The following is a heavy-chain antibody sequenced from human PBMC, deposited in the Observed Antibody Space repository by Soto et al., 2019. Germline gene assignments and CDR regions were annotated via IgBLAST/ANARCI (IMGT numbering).Heavy chain of an antibody. V-gene: IGHV3-23*01. CDR1: GLTFSSYA. CDR3: AKGLSVGVPAAIIPFYY. J-gene: IGHJ4*02. CDR2: ISGSGGST. Sequence: GGSVRLSYAACGLTFSSYAMSWFRQDPGKGLVWVSAISGSGGSTYYADSVKGRFTISRDNSKNTLYLQMNSLRAEDTAVYYCAKGLSVGVPAAIIPFYYWGQGTLVTVSS. D-gene: IGHD2-2*02.